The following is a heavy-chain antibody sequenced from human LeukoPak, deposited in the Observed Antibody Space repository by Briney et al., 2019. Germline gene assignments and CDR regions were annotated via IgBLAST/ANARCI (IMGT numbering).Heavy chain of an antibody. D-gene: IGHD6-6*01. CDR1: GFTVSSNY. Sequence: GGSLRLSCAASGFTVSSNYMGWVRQASGKGLEWVSLIYAGGTTYYATSVKGRFTLSRDSSKNTLYLQMNSLRADDTAVYFCARVPHSSSSLSYFDYWGQGTLVTVSS. J-gene: IGHJ4*02. CDR2: IYAGGTT. V-gene: IGHV3-53*01. CDR3: ARVPHSSSSLSYFDY.